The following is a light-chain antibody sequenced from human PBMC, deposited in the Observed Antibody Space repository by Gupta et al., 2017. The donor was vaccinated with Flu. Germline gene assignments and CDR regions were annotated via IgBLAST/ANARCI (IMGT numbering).Light chain of an antibody. J-gene: IGLJ2*01. CDR3: QAWDSSTAV. Sequence: SPGQTATITSSGDRLSYDYACSHPQNPAQPLLLVIYQNNTRPSWTPDRFSGSASGTTSTLTIGGTQALDDDYYYCQAWDSSTAVFGGGTKLTVL. CDR1: RLSYDY. CDR2: QNN. V-gene: IGLV3-1*01.